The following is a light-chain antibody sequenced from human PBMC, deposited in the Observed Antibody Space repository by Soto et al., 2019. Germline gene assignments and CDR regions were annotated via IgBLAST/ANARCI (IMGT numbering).Light chain of an antibody. CDR2: DAS. CDR1: QSITGW. V-gene: IGKV1-5*01. CDR3: QHYNRLGS. Sequence: DIQMTQSPSTLSASVGDRVTITCRASQSITGWLAWYQQKPGKAPKLLIFDASSLQSGVPTRFSGSGSGTDFTITTSSLEYADPETSHCQHYNRLGSFSQGTKL. J-gene: IGKJ1*01.